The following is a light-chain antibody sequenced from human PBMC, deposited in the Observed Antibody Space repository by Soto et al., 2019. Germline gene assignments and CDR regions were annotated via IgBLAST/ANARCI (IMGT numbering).Light chain of an antibody. J-gene: IGKJ2*01. CDR3: QHYGTPPYT. CDR1: QGISNY. V-gene: IGKV1-33*01. CDR2: DAS. Sequence: DIQMTQSPSSLSSSVGDRVTITCQASQGISNYLNWYQQKPGKAPKLLIYDASNLETGVPSRFSRSGSGTDFIFTISSLQPEDIATYYRQHYGTPPYTFGQGTKLEIK.